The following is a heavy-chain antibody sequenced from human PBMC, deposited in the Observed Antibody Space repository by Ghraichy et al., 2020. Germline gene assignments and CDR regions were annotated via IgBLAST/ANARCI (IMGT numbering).Heavy chain of an antibody. D-gene: IGHD6-6*01. J-gene: IGHJ5*02. Sequence: SETLSLTCTVSGGSISSYYWSWIRQPAGKGLEWIGRIYTSGSTNYNPSLKSRVTMSVDTSKNQFSLKLSSVTAADTAVYYCASSSSSRKINWFDPWGQGTLVTVSS. V-gene: IGHV4-4*07. CDR1: GGSISSYY. CDR2: IYTSGST. CDR3: ASSSSSRKINWFDP.